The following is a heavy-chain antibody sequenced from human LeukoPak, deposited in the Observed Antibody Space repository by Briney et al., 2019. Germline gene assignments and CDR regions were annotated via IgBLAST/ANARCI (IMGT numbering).Heavy chain of an antibody. CDR3: ATLRGSTGEDAFDI. V-gene: IGHV1-46*01. Sequence: GASVKVSCKASGYTFTSYYVHWVRQAPGQGLEWVGIINPSGGSTSYAQKFQGRVTMTRDTSTSAVYMELSSLRSEDTAVYYCATLRGSTGEDAFDIWGQGTMVTVSS. J-gene: IGHJ3*02. D-gene: IGHD1-26*01. CDR2: INPSGGST. CDR1: GYTFTSYY.